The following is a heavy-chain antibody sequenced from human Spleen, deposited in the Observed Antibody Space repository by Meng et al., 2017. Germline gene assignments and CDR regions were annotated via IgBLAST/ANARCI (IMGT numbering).Heavy chain of an antibody. D-gene: IGHD7-27*01. CDR2: IYYSGSTY. Sequence: SETLSPTCTVSGGSISSIIYYWGWIRQPPGKGLEWIGSIYYSGSTYYYNPSLKSRVTISVDTSKNQFSLKLSSVTAADTAVYYCATGDRAFDIWGQGTMVTVSS. J-gene: IGHJ3*02. V-gene: IGHV4-39*07. CDR1: GGSISSIIYY. CDR3: ATGDRAFDI.